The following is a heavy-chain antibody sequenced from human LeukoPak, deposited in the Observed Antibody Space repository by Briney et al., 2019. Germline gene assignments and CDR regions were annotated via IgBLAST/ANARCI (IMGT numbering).Heavy chain of an antibody. CDR1: GFTFSDYW. V-gene: IGHV3-7*01. D-gene: IGHD6-13*01. CDR2: IKQDGSQR. CDR3: ARDSSSGRIDY. Sequence: GGSLRLSCTASGFTFSDYWMTWVRQAPGKGPEWVANIKQDGSQRYYVDSVRGRFTISRDNAKNSLFLQMNSLRAEDTAVYYCARDSSSGRIDYWGQGTLVTVSS. J-gene: IGHJ4*02.